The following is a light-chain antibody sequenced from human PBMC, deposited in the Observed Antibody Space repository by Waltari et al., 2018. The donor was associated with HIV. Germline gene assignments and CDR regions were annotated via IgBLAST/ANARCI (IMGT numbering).Light chain of an antibody. Sequence: IHMTQSPSSVSASVGVAVSISCRASQNIGRTLAWYQLKPGKAPRLLIYDASRLDDGVPARFRGSGSRSNFTFAITSLQPEDFAIYVCQQAKSFPHTFAAGTRVE. CDR1: QNIGRT. CDR2: DAS. V-gene: IGKV1-12*01. J-gene: IGKJ4*01. CDR3: QQAKSFPHT.